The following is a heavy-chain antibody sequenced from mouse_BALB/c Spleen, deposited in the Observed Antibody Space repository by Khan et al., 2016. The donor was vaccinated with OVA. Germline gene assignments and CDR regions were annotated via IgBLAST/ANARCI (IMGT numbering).Heavy chain of an antibody. CDR3: ARDYGSSYLFFDY. CDR2: ITYSGST. CDR1: GSSITSDYA. V-gene: IGHV3-2*02. J-gene: IGHJ2*01. Sequence: EVQLQVSGPGLVKPSQSLSLTCTVTGSSITSDYAWNWIRQFPGNKLEWMAYITYSGSTGNNPSLKSRISTTRDTSKNQFFLHLNSVTTEDTATYYYARDYGSSYLFFDYWGQGTTLTVSS. D-gene: IGHD1-1*01.